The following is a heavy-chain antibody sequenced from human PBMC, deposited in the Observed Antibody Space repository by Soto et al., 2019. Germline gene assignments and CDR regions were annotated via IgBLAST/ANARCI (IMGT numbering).Heavy chain of an antibody. V-gene: IGHV3-72*01. D-gene: IGHD3-16*01. J-gene: IGHJ4*02. Sequence: EVQLVESGGGLVQPGGSLRLSCAASGFSFSDHYMDWVRQAPGKGLEWVGRARNKARSYSIEYAASVKGRFTISRDDTKNSVYLQMNGMETEDTAVYYCAGVRWGDVDYWGQGTLVTVSS. CDR3: AGVRWGDVDY. CDR1: GFSFSDHY. CDR2: ARNKARSYSI.